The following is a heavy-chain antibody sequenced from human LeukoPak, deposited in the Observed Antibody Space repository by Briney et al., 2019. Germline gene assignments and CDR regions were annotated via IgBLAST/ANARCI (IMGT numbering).Heavy chain of an antibody. Sequence: PGGSLRLSCAASGFTFSSYWMSWVRQAPGKGLEWVANIKQDGSEKYYVDSVKGRFTISRDNAKNSLYLQMNSLRAEDTAVYYCARVGGSGWSEGFDLWGRGTLVTVSS. J-gene: IGHJ2*01. CDR2: IKQDGSEK. CDR3: ARVGGSGWSEGFDL. V-gene: IGHV3-7*01. D-gene: IGHD6-19*01. CDR1: GFTFSSYW.